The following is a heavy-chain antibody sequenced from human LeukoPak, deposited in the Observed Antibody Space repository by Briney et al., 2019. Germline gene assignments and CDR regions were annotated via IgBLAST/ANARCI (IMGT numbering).Heavy chain of an antibody. Sequence: SETLSLTCAVYGGSFSGYYWSWIRQPPGKGLEWIGYIYYSGCTNYNPSLKSRVTISVDTSKNQFSLKLSSVTAADTAVYYCARVWPYYFDYWGQGTLVTVSS. CDR3: ARVWPYYFDY. CDR2: IYYSGCT. CDR1: GGSFSGYY. J-gene: IGHJ4*02. V-gene: IGHV4-59*01.